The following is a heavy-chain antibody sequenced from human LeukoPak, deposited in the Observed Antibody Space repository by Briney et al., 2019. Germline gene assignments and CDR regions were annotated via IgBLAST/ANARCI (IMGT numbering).Heavy chain of an antibody. J-gene: IGHJ3*02. Sequence: GASVKVSCKASGGSFSSYVISWVRQAPGQGLEWMGGIIPIFATANYAQKFQGRVAISTDESTSTAYMELSSLRSEDTAVYYCARQDVGAFDIWGQGTMVTVSS. CDR2: IIPIFATA. CDR1: GGSFSSYV. CDR3: ARQDVGAFDI. V-gene: IGHV1-69*05.